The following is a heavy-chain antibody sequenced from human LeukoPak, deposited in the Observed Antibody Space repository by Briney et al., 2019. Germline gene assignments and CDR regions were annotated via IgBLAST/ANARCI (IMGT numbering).Heavy chain of an antibody. CDR2: MHYSGST. D-gene: IGHD6-13*01. Sequence: SVTLSLTCTVSGRSISSSSYYWGWIRQPPGKGLEWIANMHYSGSTYYNPSLKSRVTISADTSKNQFSLKLRSVTAADTAVYYCARMPKDTSSWNFAFDYWGQGTLVTVSS. J-gene: IGHJ4*02. V-gene: IGHV4-39*01. CDR3: ARMPKDTSSWNFAFDY. CDR1: GRSISSSSYY.